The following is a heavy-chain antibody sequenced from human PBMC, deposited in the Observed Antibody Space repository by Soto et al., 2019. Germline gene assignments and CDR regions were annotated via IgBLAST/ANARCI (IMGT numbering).Heavy chain of an antibody. J-gene: IGHJ4*02. V-gene: IGHV3-23*01. D-gene: IGHD3-9*01. CDR1: GFPFSGYA. Sequence: EVQLSESGGGLVQPGGSLRLSCAASGFPFSGYAVTWVRQAPGKGLEWVSAISGGGGSTYYADSVKGRFTISRDSSKNMVYLQLHSLRAEDTAVYYCAKTESFNGYYNAFDCCGQGTRVTVSS. CDR3: AKTESFNGYYNAFDC. CDR2: ISGGGGST.